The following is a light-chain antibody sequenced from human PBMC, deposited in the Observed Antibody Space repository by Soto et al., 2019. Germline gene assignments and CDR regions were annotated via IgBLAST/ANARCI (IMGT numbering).Light chain of an antibody. CDR3: QQYYSTPRT. Sequence: DIVMTQSPDSLSVSLGERATINCKSSQTVLYSSNNKHHLAWYQQRPGQPPKLLFSWASTRDSGVPDRFSASGSGTDFTLSIGSLQAEDVAVYDCQQYYSTPRTFGQGTKVEIK. V-gene: IGKV4-1*01. CDR2: WAS. CDR1: QTVLYSSNNKHH. J-gene: IGKJ1*01.